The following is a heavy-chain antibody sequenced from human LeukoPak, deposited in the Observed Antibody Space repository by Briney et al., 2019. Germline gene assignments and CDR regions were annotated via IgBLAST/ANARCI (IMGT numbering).Heavy chain of an antibody. V-gene: IGHV1-69*05. Sequence: SVKVSCKASGGTFSRYAISWVRQAPGQGLEWMGRIIPIFGTANYAQKFQGRVTITTDESTSKPYMELSSLRAEGTAVYYCARAPLPGYSSSLYGSVYLGQGTLGTGSS. CDR3: ARAPLPGYSSSLYGSVY. CDR1: GGTFSRYA. D-gene: IGHD6-13*01. J-gene: IGHJ4*01. CDR2: IIPIFGTA.